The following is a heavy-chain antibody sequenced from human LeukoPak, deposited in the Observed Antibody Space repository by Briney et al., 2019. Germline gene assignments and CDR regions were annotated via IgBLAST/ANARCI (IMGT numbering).Heavy chain of an antibody. D-gene: IGHD1-1*01. CDR1: GYTFDDYA. CDR3: ARELNWNLDY. CDR2: ISWNSGSI. Sequence: GGSLRLSCAASGYTFDDYAMHWVRQAPGKGLEWVSGISWNSGSIGYADSVEGRFTISRDNAKNSLYLQMNSLRAEDTAVYYCARELNWNLDYWGQGTLVTVSS. V-gene: IGHV3-9*01. J-gene: IGHJ4*02.